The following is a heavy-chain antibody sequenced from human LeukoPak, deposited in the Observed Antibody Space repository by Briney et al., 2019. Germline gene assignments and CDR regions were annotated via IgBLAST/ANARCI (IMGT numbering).Heavy chain of an antibody. CDR3: AREVEQWLVRGGDY. D-gene: IGHD6-19*01. J-gene: IGHJ4*02. V-gene: IGHV1-18*01. Sequence: GASVMVSCKASGYTFTNYGISWVRQAPGQGLEWMGWISVYNGNTNYAQKFQGRVTMTTDTSTRTAYMELRSLRSDDTAVYYCAREVEQWLVRGGDYWGQGTLVTVSS. CDR1: GYTFTNYG. CDR2: ISVYNGNT.